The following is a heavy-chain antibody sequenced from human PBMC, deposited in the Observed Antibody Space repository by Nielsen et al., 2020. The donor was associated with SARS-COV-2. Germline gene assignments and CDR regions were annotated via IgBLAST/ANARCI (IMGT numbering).Heavy chain of an antibody. D-gene: IGHD1-26*01. CDR2: ISYDGSNK. J-gene: IGHJ4*02. CDR3: ARDWSEWAWDGDDY. CDR1: GFTFSSYA. V-gene: IGHV3-30-3*01. Sequence: GESLKISCAASGFTFSSYAMHWVRQAPGKGLEWVAVISYDGSNKYYADSVKGRFTISRDNSKNTLYLQMNSLRAEDTAVYYCARDWSEWAWDGDDYWGQGTLVTVSS.